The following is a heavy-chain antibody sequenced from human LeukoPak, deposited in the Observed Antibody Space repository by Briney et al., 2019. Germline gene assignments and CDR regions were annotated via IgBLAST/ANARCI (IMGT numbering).Heavy chain of an antibody. D-gene: IGHD3-9*01. J-gene: IGHJ5*02. CDR2: IYYSGST. Sequence: SETLSLTCTVSGGSISSYYWSWIRQPPGKGLEWIGYIYYSGSTNYNPSLKSRVTISVDTSKNQFSLKLSSVTAADTAVYYCARGLRYFDWLTHIWKNWFDPWGQGTLVTVSS. V-gene: IGHV4-59*01. CDR3: ARGLRYFDWLTHIWKNWFDP. CDR1: GGSISSYY.